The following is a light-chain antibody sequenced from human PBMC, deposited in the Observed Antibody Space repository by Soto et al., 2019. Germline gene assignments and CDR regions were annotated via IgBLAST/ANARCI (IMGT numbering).Light chain of an antibody. CDR1: QTVSSY. J-gene: IGKJ5*01. CDR2: GAS. V-gene: IGKV3-20*01. CDR3: QQYGTSPIT. Sequence: NVFTRSPVPPSLSPGERATLPCRASQTVSSYLTWYQQRPGQAPRLLISGASRRATGIPDRFSGSGSGTDFTLTISRLEPEDFALYYCQQYGTSPITFGQGTRLEIK.